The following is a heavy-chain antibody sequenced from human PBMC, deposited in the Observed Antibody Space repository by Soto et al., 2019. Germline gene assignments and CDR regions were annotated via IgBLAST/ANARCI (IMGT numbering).Heavy chain of an antibody. V-gene: IGHV4-39*07. CDR1: GGSIRSGSYY. CDR2: IYHSGST. Sequence: SETLSLTCPVSGGSIRSGSYYWGWLRQPPGKGLEWIGEIYHSGSTNYNPSLKSRVTISVDKSKNQFSLKVNSVTAADTAVYYCARDSSVPGYITFSFDGLDVWGTGTTVTVS. J-gene: IGHJ6*04. D-gene: IGHD5-18*01. CDR3: ARDSSVPGYITFSFDGLDV.